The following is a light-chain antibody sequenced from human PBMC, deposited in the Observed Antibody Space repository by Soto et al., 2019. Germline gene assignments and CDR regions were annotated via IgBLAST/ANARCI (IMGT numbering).Light chain of an antibody. Sequence: IVLTQSPDTLSLSPGERVTLSCRASQSVRNNYLAWYQQKPGQAPRLLIYETYRRATGIPDRFSGSGSGIDFTLTISRLEPEDFAVYLCQQYGGSSRTFGVGTKVDX. CDR1: QSVRNNY. J-gene: IGKJ4*02. V-gene: IGKV3-20*01. CDR3: QQYGGSSRT. CDR2: ETY.